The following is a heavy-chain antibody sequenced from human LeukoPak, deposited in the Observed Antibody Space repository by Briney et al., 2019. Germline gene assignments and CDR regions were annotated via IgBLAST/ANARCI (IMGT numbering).Heavy chain of an antibody. CDR2: ISSSGSTI. Sequence: GGSLRLSCAASGFTFSDYYMSWIRQTPGKGLEWVSYISSSGSTIYYADSVKGRFTISRDNAKNSLYLQMNSLRAEDTAVYYCARDRDYSSSCPDYWGQGTLVTVSS. J-gene: IGHJ4*02. V-gene: IGHV3-11*01. CDR1: GFTFSDYY. CDR3: ARDRDYSSSCPDY. D-gene: IGHD6-13*01.